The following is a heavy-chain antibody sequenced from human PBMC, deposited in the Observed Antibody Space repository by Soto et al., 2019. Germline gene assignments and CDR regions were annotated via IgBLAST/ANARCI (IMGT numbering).Heavy chain of an antibody. CDR2: IYPGDSDT. D-gene: IGHD4-4*01. V-gene: IGHV5-51*01. CDR3: ARHISNSRYYYYAMDV. CDR1: GDTFTDYW. Sequence: PXESLKVSWKGSGDTFTDYWSGWVLQLPGKGLEWMGIIYPGDSDTRYSPSFQGHVTITVDKSTNTAYLQWNTLRASDTAMYYCARHISNSRYYYYAMDVWAQRTTVTVSS. J-gene: IGHJ6*02.